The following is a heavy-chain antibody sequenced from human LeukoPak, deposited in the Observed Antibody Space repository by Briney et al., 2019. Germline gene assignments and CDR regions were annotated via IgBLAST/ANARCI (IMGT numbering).Heavy chain of an antibody. CDR1: GFTFSSYA. CDR2: ISYDGSNK. D-gene: IGHD3-22*01. CDR3: AVEYYYDSSGYGHASDY. Sequence: GGSLRLSCAASGFTFSSYAMHWVRQAPGKGLERVAVISYDGSNKYYADSVKGRFTISRDNSKNTLYLQMNSLRAEDTAVYYCAVEYYYDSSGYGHASDYWGQGTLVTVSS. V-gene: IGHV3-30-3*01. J-gene: IGHJ4*02.